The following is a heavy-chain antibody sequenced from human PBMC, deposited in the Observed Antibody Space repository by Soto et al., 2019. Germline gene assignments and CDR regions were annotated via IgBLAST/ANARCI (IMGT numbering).Heavy chain of an antibody. D-gene: IGHD3-9*01. CDR2: LSSDGSNN. Sequence: WGSLRLSCSARGFALSPYTIHWFRQAPGKGLEWVAGLSSDGSNNFYPDSVKGRITISRDNSKTTVHLQINNLRPEDTAVYFCARADYEILTGSYAMDVWGQGTTVTVSS. V-gene: IGHV3-30-3*01. CDR1: GFALSPYT. J-gene: IGHJ6*02. CDR3: ARADYEILTGSYAMDV.